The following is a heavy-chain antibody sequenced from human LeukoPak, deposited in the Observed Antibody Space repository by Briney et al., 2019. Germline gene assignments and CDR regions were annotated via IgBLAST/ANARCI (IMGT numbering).Heavy chain of an antibody. Sequence: PGKSLRLSCGASGFTFSSYAIHWVRQAPGKGLERVALISNDGKNKYYAVSVKGRFTISRDNSKNTLYLQMNSLTAEDTAVYYCAKARGGASYPHYYYGMEVWGQGTTVTVSS. J-gene: IGHJ6*02. CDR1: GFTFSSYA. V-gene: IGHV3-30*18. CDR3: AKARGGASYPHYYYGMEV. D-gene: IGHD1-26*01. CDR2: ISNDGKNK.